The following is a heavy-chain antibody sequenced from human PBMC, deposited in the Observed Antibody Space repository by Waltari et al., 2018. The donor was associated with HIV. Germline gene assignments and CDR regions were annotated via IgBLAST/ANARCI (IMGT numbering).Heavy chain of an antibody. CDR1: GFTFDDYA. CDR3: AKGPTLTSPPTYFNY. J-gene: IGHJ4*02. CDR2: ISWNSGSI. Sequence: EVHLVESGGGLVQPGRSLRLSCAASGFTFDDYAMHWVRQTPGKGLEWVSGISWNSGSIGDADSVKGRFTISRDNAKNSLFLQMNSLRPEDTAFYYCAKGPTLTSPPTYFNYWGQGTLVTVSS. V-gene: IGHV3-9*01. D-gene: IGHD2-2*01.